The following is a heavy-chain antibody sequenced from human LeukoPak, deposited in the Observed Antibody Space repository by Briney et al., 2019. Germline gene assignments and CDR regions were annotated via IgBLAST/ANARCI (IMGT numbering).Heavy chain of an antibody. CDR2: INSDGSTT. CDR3: ARLTPPFDY. V-gene: IGHV3-74*01. J-gene: IGHJ4*02. CDR1: GFTFSNYW. Sequence: GGSLRLSCAASGFTFSNYWMHWVRQGPGKGLVWVARINSDGSTTNYADSVKGRFTISRDNAKNTLYLQLNSLRAEDTAVYYCARLTPPFDYGGQGTLVTVSS. D-gene: IGHD3-16*01.